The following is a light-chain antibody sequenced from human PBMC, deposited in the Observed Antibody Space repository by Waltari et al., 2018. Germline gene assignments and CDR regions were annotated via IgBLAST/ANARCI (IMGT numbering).Light chain of an antibody. CDR3: MHGLQTPWT. CDR2: MGS. CDR1: QSLLHNNGYTD. V-gene: IGKV2-28*01. J-gene: IGKJ1*01. Sequence: DIVMTQSPLSLPVTPGESASISCRSSQSLLHNNGYTDLDWYLQKPGQSPQVLIYMGSYRASGVPGRFSGSGAGTDFTLKISRVEAEDVGTSSCMHGLQTPWTFGQGTRVEIK.